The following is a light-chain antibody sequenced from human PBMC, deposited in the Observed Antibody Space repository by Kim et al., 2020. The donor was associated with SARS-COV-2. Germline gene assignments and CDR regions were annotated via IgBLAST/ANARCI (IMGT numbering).Light chain of an antibody. CDR1: NIGSKR. CDR3: QVWDSSSDHPV. CDR2: YDS. Sequence: PGKTARITCGGNNIGSKRVHWYPQKPGQAPVLVIYYDSDRPSGIPERFSGSNSGNTATLTISRVEAGDEADYYCQVWDSSSDHPVFGGGTQLTVL. J-gene: IGLJ3*02. V-gene: IGLV3-21*04.